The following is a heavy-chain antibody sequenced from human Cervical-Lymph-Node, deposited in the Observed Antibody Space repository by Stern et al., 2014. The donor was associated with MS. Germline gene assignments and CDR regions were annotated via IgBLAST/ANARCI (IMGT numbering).Heavy chain of an antibody. D-gene: IGHD3-16*01. J-gene: IGHJ3*02. V-gene: IGHV1-69*01. CDR1: GGSFSSYP. CDR3: ARSPRTFGGVAYTFDI. CDR2: SIPVFDIA. Sequence: VQLVESGAEVKKSGSSVKVSCKASGGSFSSYPITWVRQAPGQGLEWMGGSIPVFDIANYAQKFQGRVTITADESTTTAYMELSSLRSDDTAVYYCARSPRTFGGVAYTFDIWGQGTMVTVSS.